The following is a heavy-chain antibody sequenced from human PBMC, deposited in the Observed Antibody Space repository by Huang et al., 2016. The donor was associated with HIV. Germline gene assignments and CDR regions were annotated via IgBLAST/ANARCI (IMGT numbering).Heavy chain of an antibody. Sequence: VESGGRSVQPGGSLRLSCVGSTFTFGAYWMSLVRQPPGKGLEGVANIKQDETEKYYVDSVKGRFNISRDNAKKVLFLEMDALRVEDTAIYFCATKTAGMDIWGQGTTVIVSS. CDR2: IKQDETEK. CDR1: TFTFGAYW. J-gene: IGHJ6*02. CDR3: ATKTAGMDI. V-gene: IGHV3-7*01.